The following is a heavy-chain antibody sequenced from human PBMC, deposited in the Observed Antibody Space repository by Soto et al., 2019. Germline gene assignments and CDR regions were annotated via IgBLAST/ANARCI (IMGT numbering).Heavy chain of an antibody. Sequence: SQTLSLTCAISGDSVSSNSAAWNWIRQSPSRGLEWLGRTYYRSKWYNDYAVSVKSRITINPDTSKNQFSLQLNSVTPEDTAVYYCARGHTKKYCGGDCYLFDYWGQGTLVTVSS. CDR3: ARGHTKKYCGGDCYLFDY. V-gene: IGHV6-1*01. CDR2: TYYRSKWYN. J-gene: IGHJ4*02. CDR1: GDSVSSNSAA. D-gene: IGHD2-21*02.